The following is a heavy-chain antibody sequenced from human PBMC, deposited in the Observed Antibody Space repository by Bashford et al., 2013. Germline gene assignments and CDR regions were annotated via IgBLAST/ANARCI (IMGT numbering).Heavy chain of an antibody. CDR2: IYHTGTT. Sequence: SETLSLTCAVSGGSFSSSSYYWGWVRQAPGKRLESIANIYHTGTTYYNPSFKSRPTISVDASKNQLSLTLSSVTAADTALYYCARLSSQRGSFDYWGQGTLVTVSS. CDR3: ARLSSQRGSFDY. D-gene: IGHD3-10*01. J-gene: IGHJ4*02. V-gene: IGHV4-39*01. CDR1: GGSFSSSSYY.